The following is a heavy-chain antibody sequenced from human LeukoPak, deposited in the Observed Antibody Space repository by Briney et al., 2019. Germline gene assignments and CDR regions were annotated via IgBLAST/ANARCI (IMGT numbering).Heavy chain of an antibody. V-gene: IGHV1-18*01. J-gene: IGHJ4*02. CDR3: ARSLSDSSGYYPLPFDY. CDR2: ISGYNGNT. Sequence: ASVKVSCKASGYTFSNYGITWVRQAPGQGLEWMGWISGYNGNTNFAQKLQGRVSMTTDTSTYTSDMELRSLRSDDTAVYYCARSLSDSSGYYPLPFDYWGQGTLVIVSS. CDR1: GYTFSNYG. D-gene: IGHD3-22*01.